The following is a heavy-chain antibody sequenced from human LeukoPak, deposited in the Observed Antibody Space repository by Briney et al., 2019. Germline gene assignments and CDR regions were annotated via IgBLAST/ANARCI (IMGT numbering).Heavy chain of an antibody. V-gene: IGHV3-21*01. CDR1: GFTFSSYS. Sequence: GGSLRLSCAASGFTFSSYSMNWVRQARGKGREWVSSISSSSSYIYYADSVKGRFTISRDNAKNSLYLQMNSLRAEDTAVYYCARDLHDYGDYERGGDYYYGMDVWGQGTTVTVSS. J-gene: IGHJ6*02. CDR3: ARDLHDYGDYERGGDYYYGMDV. CDR2: ISSSSSYI. D-gene: IGHD4-17*01.